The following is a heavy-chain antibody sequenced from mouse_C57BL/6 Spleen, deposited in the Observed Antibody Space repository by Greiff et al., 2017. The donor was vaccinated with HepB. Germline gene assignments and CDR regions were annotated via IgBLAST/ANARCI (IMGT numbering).Heavy chain of an antibody. Sequence: EVQRVESGPGMVKPSQSLSLTCTVTGYSITSGYDWHWIRHFPGNKLEWMGYISYSGSTNYNPSLKSRISITHDTSKNHFFLKLNSVTTEDTATYYCARGYYGRDWYFDVWGTGTTVTVSS. J-gene: IGHJ1*03. CDR2: ISYSGST. D-gene: IGHD1-1*01. CDR1: GYSITSGYD. CDR3: ARGYYGRDWYFDV. V-gene: IGHV3-1*01.